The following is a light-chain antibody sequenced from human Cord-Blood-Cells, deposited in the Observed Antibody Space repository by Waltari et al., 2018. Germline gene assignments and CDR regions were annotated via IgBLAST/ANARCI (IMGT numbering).Light chain of an antibody. J-gene: IGKJ2*01. CDR1: QSVSSY. CDR2: DAS. CDR3: QQRSNWPPYT. Sequence: EIVLTQSPATLSLSPGERATLSCRASQSVSSYLAWYQQKPGQAPRLLIYDASSRATGIPARFSGSGSGTDFTLTISSLEPEDFAVYYGQQRSNWPPYTFGQGTKLEMK. V-gene: IGKV3-11*01.